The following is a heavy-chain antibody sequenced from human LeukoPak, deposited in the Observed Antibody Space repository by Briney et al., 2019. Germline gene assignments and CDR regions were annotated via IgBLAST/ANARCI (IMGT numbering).Heavy chain of an antibody. Sequence: GRSLRLSCAASGFTFSSYGMHWVRQAPGKGLEWVAVISYDGSNKYYADSVKGRFTISRDNSKNTLYLQMNSLRAEDTAVYYCARDRVSYSSGWPTDDLDIWGQGTMVTVSS. J-gene: IGHJ3*02. CDR1: GFTFSSYG. V-gene: IGHV3-30*03. CDR3: ARDRVSYSSGWPTDDLDI. D-gene: IGHD6-19*01. CDR2: ISYDGSNK.